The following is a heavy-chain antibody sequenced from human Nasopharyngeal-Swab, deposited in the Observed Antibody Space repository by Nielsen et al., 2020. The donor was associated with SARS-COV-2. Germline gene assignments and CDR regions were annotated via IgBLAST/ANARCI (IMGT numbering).Heavy chain of an antibody. CDR3: AREGVGGFDV. D-gene: IGHD2-15*01. V-gene: IGHV3-7*04. Sequence: GESLKISCAASGFRFSGYWLSWVRQAPGKGPEWVANIRQDGGEKSYGDSVKGRFTTSRDNAKNSVSLQMNSLRAEDTAVYYCAREGVGGFDVWGQGTMVTVSS. CDR1: GFRFSGYW. J-gene: IGHJ3*01. CDR2: IRQDGGEK.